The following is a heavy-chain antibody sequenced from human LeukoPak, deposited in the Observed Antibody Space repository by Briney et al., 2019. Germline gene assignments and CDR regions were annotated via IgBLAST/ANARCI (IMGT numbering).Heavy chain of an antibody. J-gene: IGHJ5*02. CDR3: AREGGGPRWLDP. D-gene: IGHD6-25*01. CDR1: GGSISSYY. CDR2: INTSGSS. Sequence: PSETLSLTCTVSGGSISSYYWSWIRQPAGKGLEWIGRINTSGSSNYNPSLRSRVTMSVDTSKNQFSLNLSSVTAADTAVYYCAREGGGPRWLDPWCQGTLVTVSS. V-gene: IGHV4-4*07.